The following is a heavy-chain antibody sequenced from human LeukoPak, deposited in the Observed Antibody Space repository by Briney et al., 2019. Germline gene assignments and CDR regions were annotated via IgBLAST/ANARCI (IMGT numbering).Heavy chain of an antibody. CDR1: VGSFSGYY. Sequence: PSETLSLTCVVYVGSFSGYYWSWIRQPPRKGREWIGEICHSGSTNYNPSLKSRVTISVDTSKNQFSLKLSSVTAADTAVYYRARRGYCSSTSCPGAYYYCGMDVWGQGTTVTVSS. D-gene: IGHD2-2*01. J-gene: IGHJ6*02. CDR3: ARRGYCSSTSCPGAYYYCGMDV. V-gene: IGHV4-34*01. CDR2: ICHSGST.